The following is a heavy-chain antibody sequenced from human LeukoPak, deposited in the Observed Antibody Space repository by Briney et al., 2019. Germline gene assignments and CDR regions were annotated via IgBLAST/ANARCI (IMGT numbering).Heavy chain of an antibody. J-gene: IGHJ4*02. CDR2: INAGNGNT. CDR3: VSADYGEY. Sequence: GASVKVSCKASGYTFTSYAMHWVRQAPGQRLEWMGWINAGNGNTKYLQKFQDRVTFTRDTSASTAYMELSSLRYEDTAVYYCVSADYGEYWGQGTLVTVSS. V-gene: IGHV1-3*01. CDR1: GYTFTSYA.